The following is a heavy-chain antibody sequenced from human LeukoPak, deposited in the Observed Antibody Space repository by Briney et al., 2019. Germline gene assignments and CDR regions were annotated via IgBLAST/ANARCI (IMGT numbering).Heavy chain of an antibody. D-gene: IGHD5-12*01. CDR2: ISGSGDKT. J-gene: IGHJ4*02. CDR3: ARGYSGYASLIDF. Sequence: GSLRLSCAASGFTFSSYAMSWVRQAPGKGLEWVSLISGSGDKTYYADSVKGRFTISRDNSKNTLYLQMNSLRPEDTAFYYCARGYSGYASLIDFWGQGTLVTVSS. V-gene: IGHV3-23*01. CDR1: GFTFSSYA.